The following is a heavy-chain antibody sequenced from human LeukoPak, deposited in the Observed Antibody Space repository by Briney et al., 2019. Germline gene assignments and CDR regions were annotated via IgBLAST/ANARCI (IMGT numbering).Heavy chain of an antibody. V-gene: IGHV4-4*07. CDR3: ARVGGWFDAFDI. CDR2: IYASGST. J-gene: IGHJ3*02. CDR1: GDSISNHY. Sequence: SETLSLTCTVSGDSISNHYWSWIRQPVGKGLEWIGRIYASGSTNYNPSLKSRVTMSVELAKNHFSLALNAVTAADTAVYYCARVGGWFDAFDIWGQGTMVTVSS. D-gene: IGHD6-19*01.